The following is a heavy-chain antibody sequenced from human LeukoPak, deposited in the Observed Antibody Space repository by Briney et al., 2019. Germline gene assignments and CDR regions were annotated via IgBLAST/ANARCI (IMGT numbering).Heavy chain of an antibody. CDR3: AKVPPHDDSGYSNPY. CDR2: ISGSGGDT. Sequence: PGGSLRLSCAASGFTFSRYFMTWVRQAPGKGLEWVSGISGSGGDTLYADSVRGRFTISRGNSKNTLYLQMNSLRAEDTALYYCAKVPPHDDSGYSNPYWGQGTLVTVSS. V-gene: IGHV3-23*01. D-gene: IGHD3-22*01. CDR1: GFTFSRYF. J-gene: IGHJ4*02.